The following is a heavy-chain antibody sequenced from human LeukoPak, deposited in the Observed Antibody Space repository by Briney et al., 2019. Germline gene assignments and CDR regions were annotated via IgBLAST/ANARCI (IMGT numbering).Heavy chain of an antibody. CDR1: GYTFTSYY. V-gene: IGHV1-46*01. CDR2: INPSGGST. CDR3: ARDRPHIVVVPAAGGRWFDP. J-gene: IGHJ5*02. D-gene: IGHD2-2*01. Sequence: ASVKVSCKASGYTFTSYYMHWVRQAPGQGLEWMGIINPSGGSTSYAQKFQGRVTMTRDTSTSTVYMELSSPRSEDTAVYYCARDRPHIVVVPAAGGRWFDPWGQGTLVTVSS.